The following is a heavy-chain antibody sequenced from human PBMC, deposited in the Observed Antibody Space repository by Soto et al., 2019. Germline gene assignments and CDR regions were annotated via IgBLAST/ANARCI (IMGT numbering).Heavy chain of an antibody. CDR1: SGSISSSNW. J-gene: IGHJ4*02. CDR3: ARAQHQDAPYRN. Sequence: SETLSLTCAVSSGSISSSNWWSWVRQPPGKGLEWIGEIYHSGSTNYNPSLKSRVTISVDKSKNQFSLKLSSVTAADTAVYYCARAQHQDAPYRNWGQGTLVTVSS. CDR2: IYHSGST. D-gene: IGHD2-15*01. V-gene: IGHV4-4*02.